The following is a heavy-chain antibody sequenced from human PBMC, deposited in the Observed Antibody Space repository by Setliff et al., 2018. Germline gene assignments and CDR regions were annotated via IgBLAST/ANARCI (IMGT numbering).Heavy chain of an antibody. Sequence: ASVKVSCKASGYTFTSYFIHWVRQAPGQGLEWMGIINPSGGSTSYAQKFQGRVTMTRDTSTRTVYMELSSLRSEDTAMYYCARGPYGSGRHGWFDPWGQGTLVSVSS. J-gene: IGHJ5*02. CDR1: GYTFTSYF. V-gene: IGHV1-46*01. CDR3: ARGPYGSGRHGWFDP. D-gene: IGHD3-10*01. CDR2: INPSGGST.